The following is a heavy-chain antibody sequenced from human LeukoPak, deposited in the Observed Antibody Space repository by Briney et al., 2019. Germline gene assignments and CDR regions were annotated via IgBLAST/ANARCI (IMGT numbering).Heavy chain of an antibody. CDR2: INSDGSST. CDR1: GFTFSSYW. D-gene: IGHD2-15*01. J-gene: IGHJ4*02. V-gene: IGHV3-74*01. Sequence: GGSLRLSCAASGFTFSSYWMHWVRQAPGKGLVWVSRINSDGSSTSYADSVKGRFTISRDNAKNTLYLQMNSLRAEDTAVYYCARDRYRSGGSCYLNFDYWGQGTLVTVSS. CDR3: ARDRYRSGGSCYLNFDY.